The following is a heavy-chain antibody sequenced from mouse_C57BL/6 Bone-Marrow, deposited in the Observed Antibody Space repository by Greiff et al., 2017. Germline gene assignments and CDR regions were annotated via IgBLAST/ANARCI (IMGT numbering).Heavy chain of an antibody. V-gene: IGHV14-4*01. CDR1: GFNIKDDY. J-gene: IGHJ4*01. CDR2: IDPENGDT. Sequence: VQLQQSGAELVRPGASVKLSCTASGFNIKDDYMHWVKQRPEQGLEWIGWIDPENGDTEYASKFQGKAPLTADTSSNTAYLQLSSLTSEDTAVYYCTTGRVYYDYGWYAMDYWGQGTSGTVSS. CDR3: TTGRVYYDYGWYAMDY. D-gene: IGHD2-4*01.